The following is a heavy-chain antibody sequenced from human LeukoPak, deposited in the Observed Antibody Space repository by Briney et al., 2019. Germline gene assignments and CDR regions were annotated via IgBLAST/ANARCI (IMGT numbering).Heavy chain of an antibody. D-gene: IGHD2-21*02. CDR2: ITSSRSCI. Sequence: GGSLRLSCAASGFTFSRSSMSWVRQAPGKGLEWVSSITSSRSCIYSADCMYYADSVKGRFTISRDNAKNSLSLQMNSLRTEDTAVYYCARGLASCGGDCYPDAFDIWGQGTMVIVSS. V-gene: IGHV3-21*01. CDR1: GFTFSRSS. J-gene: IGHJ3*02. CDR3: ARGLASCGGDCYPDAFDI.